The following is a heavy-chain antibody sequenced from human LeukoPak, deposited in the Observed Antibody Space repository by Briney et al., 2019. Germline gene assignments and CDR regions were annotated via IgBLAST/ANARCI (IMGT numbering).Heavy chain of an antibody. V-gene: IGHV4-59*01. D-gene: IGHD2-2*01. Sequence: SETLSLTCAVSGGSISSYYWSWIRQPPGKGLEWIGYIYYSGSTNYNPSLKSRVTISVDTSKNQFSLKPSSVTAADTAVYYCAREALPGYDLDYWGQGTLVTVSS. CDR3: AREALPGYDLDY. J-gene: IGHJ4*02. CDR1: GGSISSYY. CDR2: IYYSGST.